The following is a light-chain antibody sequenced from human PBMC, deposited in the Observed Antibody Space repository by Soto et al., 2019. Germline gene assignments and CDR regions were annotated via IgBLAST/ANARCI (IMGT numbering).Light chain of an antibody. Sequence: EIVLTQSPDTLSLSPGESATLSCRASQTVGANYLAWYQQKPGRAPRLLIYGASSRATGIPDRFTGSGSGTDFTLTISRLEPEDFAVFYCQQYDDSITFGQGTRLEIE. CDR1: QTVGANY. J-gene: IGKJ5*01. CDR2: GAS. V-gene: IGKV3-20*01. CDR3: QQYDDSIT.